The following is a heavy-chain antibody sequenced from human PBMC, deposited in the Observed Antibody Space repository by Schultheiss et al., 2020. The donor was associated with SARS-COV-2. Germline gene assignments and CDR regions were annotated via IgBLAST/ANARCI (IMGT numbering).Heavy chain of an antibody. CDR2: ISGSGGST. J-gene: IGHJ6*02. Sequence: GGSLRLSCAASAFRFSRYDMHWVRQAPGKGLEWVSAISGSGGSTYYADSVKGRFTISRDNSKNTLYLQMNSLRAEDTAVYYCARDQDSYGYLYYGMDVWGQGTTVTVSS. CDR1: AFRFSRYD. V-gene: IGHV3-23*01. CDR3: ARDQDSYGYLYYGMDV. D-gene: IGHD5-18*01.